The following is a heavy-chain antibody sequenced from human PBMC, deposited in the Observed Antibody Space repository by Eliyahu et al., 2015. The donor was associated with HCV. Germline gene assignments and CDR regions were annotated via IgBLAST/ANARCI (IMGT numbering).Heavy chain of an antibody. J-gene: IGHJ5*02. CDR2: IHYSGST. V-gene: IGHV4-59*01. CDR3: ASGGGGIAVTGTGGWFDP. CDR1: GGSITTYY. D-gene: IGHD6-19*01. Sequence: QVQLQESGPGLVKPSETLSLTCTVSGGSITTYYWSWIRQPPGKGLEWIGDIHYSGSTTYNPSLKSRVTISIDTSKNQFSLNLTSVTAADTAMYYCASGGGGIAVTGTGGWFDPWGQGTLVTVSS.